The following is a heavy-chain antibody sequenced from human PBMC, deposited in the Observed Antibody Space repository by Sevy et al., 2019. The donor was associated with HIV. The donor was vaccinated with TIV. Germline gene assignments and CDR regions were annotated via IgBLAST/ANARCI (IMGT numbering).Heavy chain of an antibody. J-gene: IGHJ4*02. Sequence: GGSLRLSCAASGFTFSDYYMNWVRQAPGKGLEWVSSISGRSSYIHYADSVRGRFTISRDNAKNSLYLKMNSLRVDDTAVYFCARDGGCSSTSCLLYFDSWGQGALVTVSS. CDR2: ISGRSSYI. CDR1: GFTFSDYY. CDR3: ARDGGCSSTSCLLYFDS. V-gene: IGHV3-21*01. D-gene: IGHD2-2*01.